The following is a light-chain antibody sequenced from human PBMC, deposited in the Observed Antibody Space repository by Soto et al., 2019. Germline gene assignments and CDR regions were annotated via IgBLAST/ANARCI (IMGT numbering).Light chain of an antibody. Sequence: QSALTQPASVSGSPGQSITISCTGTSSDVGGYNYVSWYQQHPGKAPKLMIYDVSNRPSGVCNRFSGSKSGNTASLTISGLQAEDEADYYCSSYTSSSTSKVFGGGTKLTVL. CDR3: SSYTSSSTSKV. CDR2: DVS. V-gene: IGLV2-14*01. CDR1: SSDVGGYNY. J-gene: IGLJ2*01.